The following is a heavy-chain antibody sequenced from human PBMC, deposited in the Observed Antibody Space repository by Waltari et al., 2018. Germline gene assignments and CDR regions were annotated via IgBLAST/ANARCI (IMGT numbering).Heavy chain of an antibody. D-gene: IGHD3-22*01. V-gene: IGHV4-34*01. J-gene: IGHJ4*02. CDR1: GGSFSGYY. CDR3: ARRSITMIVVDDY. Sequence: QVQLQQWGAGLLKPSETLSLTCAVYGGSFSGYYWSWIRRPPGKGLEWIGEINHSGSTNYNPSLKSRVTISVDTSKNQFSLKLSSVTAADTAVYYCARRSITMIVVDDYWGQGTLVTVSS. CDR2: INHSGST.